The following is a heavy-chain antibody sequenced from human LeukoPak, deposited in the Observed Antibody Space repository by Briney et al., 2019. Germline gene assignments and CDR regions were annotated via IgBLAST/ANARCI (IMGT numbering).Heavy chain of an antibody. Sequence: GASVKVSCKASGYTFTGYYMHWVRQAPGQGLEWMGWINPNSGGTNYAQKFQGRVTMTRDTSISTAYMELSRLRADDTAVYYCARVSSPRRVGRGYFDYWGQGTLVTVSS. V-gene: IGHV1-2*02. CDR3: ARVSSPRRVGRGYFDY. CDR2: INPNSGGT. J-gene: IGHJ4*02. CDR1: GYTFTGYY. D-gene: IGHD3-10*01.